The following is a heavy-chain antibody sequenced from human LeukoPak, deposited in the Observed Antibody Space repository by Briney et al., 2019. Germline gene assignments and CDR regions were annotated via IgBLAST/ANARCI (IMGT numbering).Heavy chain of an antibody. Sequence: SETLSLTCAVSGGSISSSNWWSWVRQPPGKGLEWIGEIYHSGSTNYNPSLKSRVTISVDKSKNQFSLKLSSVTAADTAVYYCARRRWELKGYFDYWGQGTLVTVSS. CDR1: GGSISSSNW. CDR3: ARRRWELKGYFDY. J-gene: IGHJ4*02. V-gene: IGHV4-4*02. D-gene: IGHD1-26*01. CDR2: IYHSGST.